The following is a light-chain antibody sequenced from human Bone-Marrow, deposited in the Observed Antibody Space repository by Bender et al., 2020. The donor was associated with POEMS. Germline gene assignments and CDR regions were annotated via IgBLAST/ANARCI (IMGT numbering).Light chain of an antibody. J-gene: IGLJ2*01. CDR2: EDN. Sequence: SYGLTQPPSVSVSPGHTANITCSGDQLGDQYASWYQMKPGQSPVLVIYEDNKRPSGIPERFSGSNSGNIATLTITGTQGLDEADYYCKAWNTSSVVFGGGTKLPVL. V-gene: IGLV3-1*01. CDR1: QLGDQY. CDR3: KAWNTSSVV.